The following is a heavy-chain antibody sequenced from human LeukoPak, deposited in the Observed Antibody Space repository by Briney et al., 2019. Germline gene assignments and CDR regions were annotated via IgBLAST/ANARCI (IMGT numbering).Heavy chain of an antibody. CDR2: AYYYSKWSN. J-gene: IGHJ6*02. D-gene: IGHD3-3*02. CDR1: GDSVSLNSAA. CDR3: ASGTWALGMDV. Sequence: SQTLSLTFAISGDSVSLNSAAWNWIRQSPARGLEWLGSAYYYSKWSNNYAVAVRGRITINPNTTKNQFSLQLSSVTPEDTAVYYCASGTWALGMDVWGQGTTVTVSS. V-gene: IGHV6-1*01.